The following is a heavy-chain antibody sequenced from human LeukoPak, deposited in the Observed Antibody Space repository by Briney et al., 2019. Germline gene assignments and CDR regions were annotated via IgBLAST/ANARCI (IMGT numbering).Heavy chain of an antibody. J-gene: IGHJ5*02. V-gene: IGHV5-51*01. CDR3: ARQDDYGDYVWFGP. CDR1: GYTFTSYW. D-gene: IGHD4-17*01. Sequence: GESLKISCTGSGYTFTSYWIAWVRQMPGKGLEWMAIIYPGDSHTKYSPSFQGQVTISADKSISTAYLQWSSLKASDTAIYYCARQDDYGDYVWFGPWGQGTLVTVSS. CDR2: IYPGDSHT.